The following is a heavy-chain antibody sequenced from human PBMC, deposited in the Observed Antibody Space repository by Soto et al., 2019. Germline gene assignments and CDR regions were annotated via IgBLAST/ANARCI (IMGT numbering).Heavy chain of an antibody. V-gene: IGHV3-7*03. J-gene: IGHJ6*02. D-gene: IGHD2-21*02. CDR3: ARDHLILPAHDFFYGSDV. CDR2: IPQEGVDG. Sequence: GSLRLSCEVSGFVFSMYSMSWVRQSPGKGLEWVAKIPQEGVDGHYADSVKGRFTISRDNGKNSLYLQMNNLRAEDTAVYYCARDHLILPAHDFFYGSDVWGRGATVTVPS. CDR1: GFVFSMYS.